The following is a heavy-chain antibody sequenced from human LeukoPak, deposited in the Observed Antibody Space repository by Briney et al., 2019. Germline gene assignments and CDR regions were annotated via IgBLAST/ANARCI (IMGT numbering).Heavy chain of an antibody. CDR3: ARADYGLKYYFDY. D-gene: IGHD4-17*01. Sequence: PSETLSLTCAVYGGSFSGYYWSWIRQPPGKGLEWIGEINHSGSTNYNPSLKSRVTMSVDTSKNQFSLKLSSVTAADTAVYYCARADYGLKYYFDYWGQGTLVTVSS. CDR2: INHSGST. CDR1: GGSFSGYY. V-gene: IGHV4-34*01. J-gene: IGHJ4*02.